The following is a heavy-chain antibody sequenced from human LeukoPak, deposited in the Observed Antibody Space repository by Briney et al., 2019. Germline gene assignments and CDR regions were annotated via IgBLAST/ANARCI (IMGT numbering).Heavy chain of an antibody. J-gene: IGHJ4*02. Sequence: NPSQTLSLTCTVSGGSISSGSYYWSWIRQPAGKGLEWIGRLYTSGSTNYSPSLKSRVTISVDASENQFSLRLTSVTAADTAVYYCARSPGPDLNYYDTSGSYYFDYWGQGTLVTVSS. CDR1: GGSISSGSYY. CDR2: LYTSGST. D-gene: IGHD3-22*01. CDR3: ARSPGPDLNYYDTSGSYYFDY. V-gene: IGHV4-61*02.